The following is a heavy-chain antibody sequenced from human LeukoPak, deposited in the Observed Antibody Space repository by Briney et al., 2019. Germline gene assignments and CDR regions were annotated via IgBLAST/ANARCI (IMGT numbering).Heavy chain of an antibody. D-gene: IGHD3-16*01. CDR1: GGSISSYY. CDR2: IYYSGSI. Sequence: SETLPLTCTVSGGSISSYYWSWIRQPPGKGLEWIGYIYYSGSINYNPALKSRVTMSVATSKNQFSLRLSSVTAADTAVYYCARRSDYVWGSYDYWGQGTLVTVSS. CDR3: ARRSDYVWGSYDY. J-gene: IGHJ4*02. V-gene: IGHV4-59*12.